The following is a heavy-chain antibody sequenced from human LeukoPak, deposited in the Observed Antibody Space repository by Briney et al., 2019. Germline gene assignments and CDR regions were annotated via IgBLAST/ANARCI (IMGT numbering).Heavy chain of an antibody. CDR3: AREEHRLAEAGTSAFDL. Sequence: GGSLRLSCVASGFTFRENWMHWVRPAPGKGLAWVSHINRDGGLTNYADSVKGRFTISRDNARNTVYLQMSSLRVEDTAIYFCAREEHRLAEAGTSAFDLGGQGTLVTVSP. CDR1: GFTFRENW. V-gene: IGHV3-74*01. CDR2: INRDGGLT. D-gene: IGHD6-13*01. J-gene: IGHJ3*01.